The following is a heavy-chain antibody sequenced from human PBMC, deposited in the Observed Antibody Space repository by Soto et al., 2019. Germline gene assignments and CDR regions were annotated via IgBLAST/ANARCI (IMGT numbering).Heavy chain of an antibody. Sequence: GGSLRLSCAASGFTFSSYAMSWVRQAPGKGLEWVSAISGSGGSTYYADSVKGRFTISRDNSKNTLYLQMNSLRAEDTSVYYCAKDIMEWLLCYFEVWGKGTTVTVSS. CDR1: GFTFSSYA. J-gene: IGHJ6*04. CDR3: AKDIMEWLLCYFEV. CDR2: ISGSGGST. V-gene: IGHV3-23*01. D-gene: IGHD3-3*01.